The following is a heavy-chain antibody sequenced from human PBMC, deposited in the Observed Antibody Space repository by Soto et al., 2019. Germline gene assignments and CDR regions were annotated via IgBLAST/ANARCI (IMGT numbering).Heavy chain of an antibody. J-gene: IGHJ4*01. CDR2: VNPHTGDS. Sequence: QVQLVQSGAEVKRPGASVKVSCQASGYAFSAYYIHWVRQAPGQGLEWMGWVNPHTGDSKYTEIFKASVTLTSDTSTNTSYMDLTSLTSADTAVYYCARRHGARSNVFRSAFPLDFWGQGTLVAVSS. V-gene: IGHV1-2*02. D-gene: IGHD3-3*01. CDR3: ARRHGARSNVFRSAFPLDF. CDR1: GYAFSAYY.